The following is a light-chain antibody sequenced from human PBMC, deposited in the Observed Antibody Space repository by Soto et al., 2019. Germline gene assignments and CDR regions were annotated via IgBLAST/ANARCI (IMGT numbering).Light chain of an antibody. CDR3: QQYNDYPWT. CDR1: QNVTTW. V-gene: IGKV1-5*01. CDR2: DVS. J-gene: IGKJ1*01. Sequence: DIQMTQSPSTLSASVGDRVTITCRASQNVTTWLAWYQHKPGKAPKLLLYDVSNLESGVPSRFSGSGSGTEFTLTISSLQPDDFATYYCQQYNDYPWTFGHGTKVDIK.